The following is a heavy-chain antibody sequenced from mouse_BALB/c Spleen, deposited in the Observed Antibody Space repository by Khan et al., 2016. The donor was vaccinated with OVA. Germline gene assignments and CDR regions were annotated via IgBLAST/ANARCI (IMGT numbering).Heavy chain of an antibody. D-gene: IGHD4-1*01. V-gene: IGHV5-17*02. CDR3: AIGNWAWFAY. J-gene: IGHJ3*01. CDR1: GFTFSSFG. CDR2: ISSDSITL. Sequence: EVELVESGGGLVQPGGSRKLACAASGFTFSSFGMHWVRQAPEKGLEWVAYISSDSITLYYADTVKGRFTISRDNPRNTLFLQMTSLRSEDTAMYYFAIGNWAWFAYWGQGTLVTVSA.